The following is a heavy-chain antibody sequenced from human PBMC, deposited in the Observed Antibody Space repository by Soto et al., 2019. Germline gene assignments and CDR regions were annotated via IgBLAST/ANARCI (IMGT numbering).Heavy chain of an antibody. Sequence: SVKVSCKASGGTFSSYAISWVRQAPGQGLEWMGGIIPIFGTANYAQKFQGRVTITADESTSTAYMELSSLRSEDTAVYYCAREGDVPYYYYGMDVWGQGTTVTVSS. CDR2: IIPIFGTA. CDR3: AREGDVPYYYYGMDV. J-gene: IGHJ6*02. V-gene: IGHV1-69*13. CDR1: GGTFSSYA. D-gene: IGHD2-21*02.